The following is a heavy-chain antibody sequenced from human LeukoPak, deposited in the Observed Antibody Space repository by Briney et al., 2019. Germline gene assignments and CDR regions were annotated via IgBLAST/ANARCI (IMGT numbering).Heavy chain of an antibody. J-gene: IGHJ6*03. CDR3: ARDSSGWYYYYYYYYMDV. CDR1: GFTFSSYG. Sequence: GGSLRLSCAASGFTFSSYGMHWVRQAPGKGLEWVAFIRYDGSNKYYADSVKGRFTISRDNAKNSLYLQMNSLRAEDTAVYYCARDSSGWYYYYYYYYMDVWGKGTTVTVSS. CDR2: IRYDGSNK. V-gene: IGHV3-30*02. D-gene: IGHD6-19*01.